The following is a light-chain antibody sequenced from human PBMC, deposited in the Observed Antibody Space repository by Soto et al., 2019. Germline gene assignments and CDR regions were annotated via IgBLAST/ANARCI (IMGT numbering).Light chain of an antibody. J-gene: IGKJ1*01. CDR3: QQYGNSPWT. CDR2: GAF. CDR1: ESVSSNY. Sequence: EIVLSQSPGTLSLSPGERATLSCRASESVSSNYLAWYQQKPGQSPRLLIFGAFRRATGIPDRFSGSGSGTDFTLTISRLEPEDFAVYHCQQYGNSPWTFGQGTKVDI. V-gene: IGKV3-20*01.